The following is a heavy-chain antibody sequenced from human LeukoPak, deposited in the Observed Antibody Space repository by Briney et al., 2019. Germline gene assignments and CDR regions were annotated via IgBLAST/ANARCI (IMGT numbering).Heavy chain of an antibody. CDR2: IYPGDSDT. V-gene: IGHV5-51*01. Sequence: GESLKISCKGSGYSFTSYWIGWVRQMPGKGLERMGIIYPGDSDTRYSPSFQGQVTISADKSISTAYLQWSSLKASDTAMYCCARPRVNYYDSSGYLDAFDIWGQGTMVTVSS. CDR1: GYSFTSYW. J-gene: IGHJ3*02. D-gene: IGHD3-22*01. CDR3: ARPRVNYYDSSGYLDAFDI.